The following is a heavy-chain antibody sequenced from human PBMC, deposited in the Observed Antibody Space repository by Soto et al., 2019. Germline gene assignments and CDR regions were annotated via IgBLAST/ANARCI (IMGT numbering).Heavy chain of an antibody. J-gene: IGHJ4*02. V-gene: IGHV3-9*01. CDR2: ISWNSGSI. D-gene: IGHD3-22*01. Sequence: EVQLVESGGGLVQSGRSLRLSCAASGFTFDDYAMHWVRQAPGKGLEWVSSISWNSGSIAYADSVKGRFTISRDNAKNFLFLQMSSLRPEDTALYYCAKALDYDSCGYYYFDDWGQGTPVTVSS. CDR1: GFTFDDYA. CDR3: AKALDYDSCGYYYFDD.